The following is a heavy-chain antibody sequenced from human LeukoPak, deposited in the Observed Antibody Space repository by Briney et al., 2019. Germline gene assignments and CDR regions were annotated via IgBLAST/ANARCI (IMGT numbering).Heavy chain of an antibody. D-gene: IGHD5-18*01. J-gene: IGHJ4*02. CDR1: GGSFSGYY. CDR2: INHSGST. Sequence: PSETLSLTCAVYGGSFSGYYWSWIRQPPGKGPEWIGEINHSGSTNYNPSLKSRVTISVDTSKNQFSLKLSSVTAADTAVYYCARGATWIQLWAPRNFDYWGQGTLVTVSS. V-gene: IGHV4-34*01. CDR3: ARGATWIQLWAPRNFDY.